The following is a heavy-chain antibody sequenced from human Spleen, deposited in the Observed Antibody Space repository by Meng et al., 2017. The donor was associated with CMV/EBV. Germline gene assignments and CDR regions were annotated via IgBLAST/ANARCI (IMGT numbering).Heavy chain of an antibody. Sequence: ASVKVSCKASGYTFTSYDINWVRQATGQGLEWMGWMNPNSGNTGYAQKFQGRVTITRNTSISTAYMELSSLRSEDTAVYYCARKRSYYYGMDVWGQGTTVTVSS. CDR3: ARKRSYYYGMDV. V-gene: IGHV1-8*03. J-gene: IGHJ6*02. CDR1: GYTFTSYD. CDR2: MNPNSGNT.